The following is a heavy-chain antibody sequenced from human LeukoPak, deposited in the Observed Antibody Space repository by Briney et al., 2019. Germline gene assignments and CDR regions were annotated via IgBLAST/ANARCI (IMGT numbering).Heavy chain of an antibody. CDR2: LSGSGGNT. J-gene: IGHJ4*02. CDR1: GFTFSNYA. Sequence: GGSLRLSCAASGFTFSNYAMAWIRQAPGKGLEWVSGLSGSGGNTFYADSVKGRFTISRDNPKNTLYLQMNSLRAEDTAVYYCATEKGDSPDYWGQGTLVTVSS. CDR3: ATEKGDSPDY. V-gene: IGHV3-23*01. D-gene: IGHD3-16*01.